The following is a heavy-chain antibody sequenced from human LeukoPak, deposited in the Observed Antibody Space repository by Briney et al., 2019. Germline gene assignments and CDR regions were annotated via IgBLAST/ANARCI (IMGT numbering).Heavy chain of an antibody. CDR1: GFTFSSYG. CDR2: ISYDGSNK. J-gene: IGHJ4*02. Sequence: GGSLRLSCAASGFTFSSYGMHWVRQAPGKGLEWVAVISYDGSNKYYADSVKGRFTISRDNSMNTLYLQMNSLRAEDTAVYYCAKRNDYGDYWGQGTLVTVSS. V-gene: IGHV3-30*18. CDR3: AKRNDYGDY.